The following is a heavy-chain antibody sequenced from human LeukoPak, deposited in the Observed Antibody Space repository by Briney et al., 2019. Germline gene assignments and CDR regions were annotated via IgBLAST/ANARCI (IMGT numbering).Heavy chain of an antibody. Sequence: SETLSLTCTVSGGSISSSSYYWGWIRQPPGKGLEWIGSIYYSGSTYYNPSLKSRLTLSVDTSKNQFSLNLSSVTAADTAMYYCGRVKGPDRPFDFWGQGTLVTVSS. J-gene: IGHJ4*02. V-gene: IGHV4-39*07. CDR3: GRVKGPDRPFDF. CDR2: IYYSGST. D-gene: IGHD1-14*01. CDR1: GGSISSSSYY.